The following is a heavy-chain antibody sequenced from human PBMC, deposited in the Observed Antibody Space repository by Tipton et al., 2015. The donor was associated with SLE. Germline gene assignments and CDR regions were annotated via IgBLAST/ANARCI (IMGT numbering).Heavy chain of an antibody. CDR3: ARLLGPQEGVQGVINEVDY. J-gene: IGHJ4*02. V-gene: IGHV4-59*08. CDR2: IYYTGST. D-gene: IGHD3-10*01. Sequence: GLVKPSETLSLTCTVSGGSISSYYWSWIRQPPGKGLEWIGYIYYTGSTKFNHSLKSRVSISLDTSKNQFSLKLSSVTAADTAVYYCARLLGPQEGVQGVINEVDYWGQGTLVTVSS. CDR1: GGSISSYY.